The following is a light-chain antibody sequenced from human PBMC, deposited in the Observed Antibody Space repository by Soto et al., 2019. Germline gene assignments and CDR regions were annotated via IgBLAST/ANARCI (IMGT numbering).Light chain of an antibody. CDR3: QQSYSTPWT. J-gene: IGKJ1*01. V-gene: IGKV1-39*01. CDR1: QSIISY. Sequence: DIQMTQSPFSLSASVGDRVTITCRASQSIISYLNWYQQTSGTAPKLLIYTASYLQSGVPSRFSGSGSGTDFTLTISSLQHEDFATYYCQQSYSTPWTFGQGTKVEIK. CDR2: TAS.